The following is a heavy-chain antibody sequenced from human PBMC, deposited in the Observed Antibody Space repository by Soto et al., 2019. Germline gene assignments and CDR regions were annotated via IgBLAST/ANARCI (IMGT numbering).Heavy chain of an antibody. CDR2: IYSGGST. CDR1: GFTVSSNY. CDR3: ASPPSYYYYYMDV. Sequence: PGGSLRLSCAASGFTVSSNYMSWVRQAPGKGLEWVSVIYSGGSTYYADSVKGRFTISRDNSKNTLYLQMNSLRAEDTAVYYCASPPSYYYYYMDVWGKGTTVPVSS. J-gene: IGHJ6*03. V-gene: IGHV3-66*01.